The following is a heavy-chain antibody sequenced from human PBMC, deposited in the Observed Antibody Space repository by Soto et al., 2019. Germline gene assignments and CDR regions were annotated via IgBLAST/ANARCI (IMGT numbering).Heavy chain of an antibody. CDR1: GFTFTTYA. CDR2: ISYDGSKK. CDR3: XXXXXXXXXXXXXXDV. V-gene: IGHV3-30-3*01. J-gene: IGHJ6*02. Sequence: QVQLVESGGGVVQPGRSLRLSCAASGFTFTTYAMHXXXXXXXXXXXXXAVISYDGSKKYYADSVQGRFTISRDNSKXXXXXXXXXXXXXXXXXXXXXXXXXXXXXXXXXXDVWGQGTTVIVSS.